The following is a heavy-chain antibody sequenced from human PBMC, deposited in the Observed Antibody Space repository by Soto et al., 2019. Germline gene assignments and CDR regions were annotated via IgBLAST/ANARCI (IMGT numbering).Heavy chain of an antibody. CDR1: GGTFSSYT. D-gene: IGHD2-15*01. Sequence: QVQLVQSGAEVKKPGSSVKVSCKASGGTFSSYTISWVRQAPGQGLEWMGRIIPILGIANYAQKFQGRVTITADKATSTAYMGLSSLRSEDTAVYYCARARYCTGGSGYSADHYYMDVWGKGTTVTLSS. V-gene: IGHV1-69*02. CDR2: IIPILGIA. J-gene: IGHJ6*03. CDR3: ARARYCTGGSGYSADHYYMDV.